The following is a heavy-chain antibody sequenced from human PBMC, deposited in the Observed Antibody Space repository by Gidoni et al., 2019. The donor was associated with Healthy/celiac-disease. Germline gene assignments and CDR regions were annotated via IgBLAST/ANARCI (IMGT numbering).Heavy chain of an antibody. V-gene: IGHV1-69*01. D-gene: IGHD2-21*02. Sequence: QVQLVQSGAEVKKPGSSVKVSCKASGGTFSSYAISWVRQAPGQGLEWMGGIIPIFGTANYAQKFQGRVTITADESTSTAYMELSSLRSEDTAVYYCARVGGGITVVTPWYFDLWGRGTLVTVSS. J-gene: IGHJ2*01. CDR3: ARVGGGITVVTPWYFDL. CDR1: GGTFSSYA. CDR2: IIPIFGTA.